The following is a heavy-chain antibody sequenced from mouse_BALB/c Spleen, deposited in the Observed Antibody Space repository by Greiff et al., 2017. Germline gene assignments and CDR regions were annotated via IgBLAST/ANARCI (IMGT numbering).Heavy chain of an antibody. CDR3: ARFYDGYQAWFAY. V-gene: IGHV3-8*02. CDR1: GDSITSGY. J-gene: IGHJ3*01. D-gene: IGHD2-3*01. Sequence: EVKLQESGPSLVKPSQTLSLTCSVTGDSITSGYWNWIRKFPGNKLEYMGYISYSGSTYYNPSLKSRISITRDTSKNQYYLQLNSVTTEDTATYYCARFYDGYQAWFAYWGQGTLVTVSA. CDR2: ISYSGST.